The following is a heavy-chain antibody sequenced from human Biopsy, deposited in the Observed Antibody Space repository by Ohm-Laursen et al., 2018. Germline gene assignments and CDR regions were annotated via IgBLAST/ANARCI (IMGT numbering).Heavy chain of an antibody. CDR1: GGSISGSS. Sequence: TLSLTCTVSGGSISGSSWSWIRQAPGKGLEWIGYISYSGITNYNPSLKSRVSISVDTSKNQFSLKLSSVTAADTAVYYCARHGDFYYDSNIVIGALDIWGQGTMVTVSS. CDR2: ISYSGIT. J-gene: IGHJ3*02. V-gene: IGHV4-59*08. D-gene: IGHD3-22*01. CDR3: ARHGDFYYDSNIVIGALDI.